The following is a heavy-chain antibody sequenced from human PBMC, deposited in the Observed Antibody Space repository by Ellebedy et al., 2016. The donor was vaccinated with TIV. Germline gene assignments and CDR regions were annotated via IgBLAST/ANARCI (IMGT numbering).Heavy chain of an antibody. CDR2: INPNSGGT. V-gene: IGHV1-2*02. CDR3: ARDLHYYDPDGWFDP. CDR1: GYTFTGYY. D-gene: IGHD3-22*01. Sequence: ASVKVSCXASGYTFTGYYMHWVRQAPGQGLEWMGWINPNSGGTNYAQKFQGRVTMTRDTSISTAYMELSRLRSDDTAVYYCARDLHYYDPDGWFDPWGQGTLVTVSS. J-gene: IGHJ5*02.